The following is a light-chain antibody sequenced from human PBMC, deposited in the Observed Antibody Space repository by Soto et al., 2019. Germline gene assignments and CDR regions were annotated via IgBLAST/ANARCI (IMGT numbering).Light chain of an antibody. V-gene: IGKV3-20*01. Sequence: IVLTQSPATLSLSPGERATLSCTASQHVTTTYIAWYQQKFGQAPRLLIYGASTRATGTPDRFTGGGFGTDLTLTISRVEPEDFSVYYCQQYDSSFTFGGGTKVGMK. J-gene: IGKJ4*01. CDR2: GAS. CDR1: QHVTTTY. CDR3: QQYDSSFT.